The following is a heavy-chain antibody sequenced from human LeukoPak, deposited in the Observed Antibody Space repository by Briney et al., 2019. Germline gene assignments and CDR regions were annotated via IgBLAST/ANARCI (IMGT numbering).Heavy chain of an antibody. D-gene: IGHD2-15*01. V-gene: IGHV4-31*03. CDR3: AREGGRLVDY. CDR1: GGSISSGGYF. J-gene: IGHJ4*02. Sequence: KSSETLSLTCTVSGGSISSGGYFWSWIRQLPGKGLEWIGYMHNSENADYNPSLKRRVTISVDTSKNQISLKVNSVTAADTAVYYCAREGGRLVDYWGQGTLVTVSS. CDR2: MHNSENA.